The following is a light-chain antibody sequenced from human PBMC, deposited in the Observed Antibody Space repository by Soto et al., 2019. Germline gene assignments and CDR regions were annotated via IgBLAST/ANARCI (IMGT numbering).Light chain of an antibody. V-gene: IGKV1-27*01. CDR3: QKYDDAPLT. Sequence: DIQMTQSPSSLSASVGDRVTITCRAGQDVNIYLAWYQQKPWKVPKLLISAASTLHSGVPSRFSGSGSGTDFTLTISSLQPEDVATYYCQKYDDAPLTFGGGTKVEIK. J-gene: IGKJ4*01. CDR1: QDVNIY. CDR2: AAS.